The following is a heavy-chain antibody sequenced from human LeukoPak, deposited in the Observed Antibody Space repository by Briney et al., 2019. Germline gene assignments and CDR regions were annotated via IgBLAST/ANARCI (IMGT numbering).Heavy chain of an antibody. D-gene: IGHD2-21*02. Sequence: GASVKVSCKASGYTFTSYYMHWVRQAPGQGLEWMGIINPSGGSTSYAQKFQGRVTMTRDTPTSTVYMELSSLRSEDTAVYYCAREGSMTAAFDYWGQGTLVTVSS. CDR2: INPSGGST. J-gene: IGHJ4*02. V-gene: IGHV1-46*01. CDR3: AREGSMTAAFDY. CDR1: GYTFTSYY.